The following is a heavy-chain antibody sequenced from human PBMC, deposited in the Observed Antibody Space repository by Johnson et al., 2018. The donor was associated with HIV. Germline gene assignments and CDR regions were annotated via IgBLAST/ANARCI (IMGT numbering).Heavy chain of an antibody. CDR1: GFTFSSYG. D-gene: IGHD6-13*01. CDR3: AKGKDSSSSYALDI. CDR2: IWYDGSNK. Sequence: QVQLVESGGGVVQPGRSLRLSCAASGFTFSSYGMHWVRQAPGKGLEWVAVIWYDGSNKYYADSVKGRFTISRDNSKNTLYLQMISLRAEDTAVYYCAKGKDSSSSYALDIWGQGTMVTVSS. J-gene: IGHJ3*02. V-gene: IGHV3-33*06.